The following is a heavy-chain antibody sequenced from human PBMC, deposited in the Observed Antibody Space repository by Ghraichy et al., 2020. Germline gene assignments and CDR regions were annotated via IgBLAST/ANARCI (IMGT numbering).Heavy chain of an antibody. CDR1: GITFSTYA. V-gene: IGHV3-23*01. CDR2: ISGTGGSA. D-gene: IGHD5-24*01. CDR3: AQRFNYYYFDN. Sequence: GESLNISCAASGITFSTYAMSWVRQAPGKGLEWVTGISGTGGSADYADPVKGRFTISRDNSKNTLYLHMNSLIVEDTAVYYCAQRFNYYYFDNWGQGTLVTVSS. J-gene: IGHJ4*02.